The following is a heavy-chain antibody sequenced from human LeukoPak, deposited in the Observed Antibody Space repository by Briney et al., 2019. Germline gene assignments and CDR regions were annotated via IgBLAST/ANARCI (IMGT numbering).Heavy chain of an antibody. CDR2: MNPNSGNT. J-gene: IGHJ6*02. D-gene: IGHD6-13*01. Sequence: ASVKVSCKASGYTLTSYDINWVRQATGQGLEWMGWMNPNSGNTGYAQKFQGRVTMTRNTSISTAYMELSSLRSEDTAVYYCARGPSYSSSWSPYYYYGMDVWGQGTTVTVSS. V-gene: IGHV1-8*01. CDR1: GYTLTSYD. CDR3: ARGPSYSSSWSPYYYYGMDV.